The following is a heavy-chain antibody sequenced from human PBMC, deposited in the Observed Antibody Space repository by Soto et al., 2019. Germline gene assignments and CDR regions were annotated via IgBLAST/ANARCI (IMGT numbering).Heavy chain of an antibody. CDR2: ISTHNGNT. CDR3: AREGILGLFDAYDL. J-gene: IGHJ3*01. D-gene: IGHD3-3*01. Sequence: GASVKVSCKASVFTSSGISWVRQAPGQRLEWMGWISTHNGNTIYAQKFQGRVIMTMDTSTTTVYMELRSLRPDDTAVYLCAREGILGLFDAYDLWGQGTVVTVSS. V-gene: IGHV1-18*04. CDR1: VFTSSG.